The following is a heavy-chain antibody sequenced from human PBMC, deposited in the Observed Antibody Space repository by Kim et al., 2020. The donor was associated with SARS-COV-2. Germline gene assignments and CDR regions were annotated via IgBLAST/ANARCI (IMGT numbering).Heavy chain of an antibody. V-gene: IGHV3-11*05. J-gene: IGHJ6*02. CDR1: GFTFSGYY. CDR3: ARDMGLPSEKDYGMDV. D-gene: IGHD5-12*01. Sequence: GGSLRLSCAASGFTFSGYYMSWIRQAPGKGLEWVSHISSSSSYTNYADSVKGRFTISRDNAKNSLYLQMNSLRAEDTAVYYCARDMGLPSEKDYGMDVWGQGITVTVSS. CDR2: ISSSSSYT.